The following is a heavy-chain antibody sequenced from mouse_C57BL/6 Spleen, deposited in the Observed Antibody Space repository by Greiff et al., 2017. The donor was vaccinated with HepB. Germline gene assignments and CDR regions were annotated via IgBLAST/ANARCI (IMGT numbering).Heavy chain of an antibody. D-gene: IGHD1-1*01. CDR3: ARSITTVPYYAMDY. Sequence: EVQLQESGPGLVKPSQSLSLTCSVTGYSITSGYYWNWIRQFPGNKLEWMGYISYDGSNNYNPSLKNRISITRDTSKNQFFLKLNSVTTEDTATYYCARSITTVPYYAMDYWGQGTSVTVSS. CDR1: GYSITSGYY. J-gene: IGHJ4*01. V-gene: IGHV3-6*01. CDR2: ISYDGSN.